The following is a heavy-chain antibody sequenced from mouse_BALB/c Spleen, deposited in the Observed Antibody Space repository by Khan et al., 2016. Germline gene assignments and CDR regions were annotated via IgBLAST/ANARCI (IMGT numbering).Heavy chain of an antibody. J-gene: IGHJ1*01. CDR3: AREGVWYFDV. CDR2: IWGDGST. V-gene: IGHV2-6-7*01. CDR1: GFSLTGYG. Sequence: QVQLKESGPGLVAPSQSLSITCTVSGFSLTGYGVNWVRQPPGKGLEWLGMIWGDGSTDYNSALKSRLSISKDNSKSQAILKMNRLQTDDTARYYCAREGVWYFDVWGAGTTVTVSS.